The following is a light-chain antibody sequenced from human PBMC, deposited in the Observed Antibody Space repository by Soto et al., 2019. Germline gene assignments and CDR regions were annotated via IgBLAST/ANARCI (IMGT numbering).Light chain of an antibody. CDR2: GAF. J-gene: IGKJ1*01. CDR1: KSMTTK. V-gene: IGKV3-15*01. CDR3: EHYHTVSWT. Sequence: EIGWMQTPPNRTVPQGKGVTLYCRASKSMTTKLAWYQQKPGQAPRLLIHGAFTRSTGIPARFSGSGSGTEFTLTLSSLQSEDFAPHFCEHYHTVSWTVAQGSKV.